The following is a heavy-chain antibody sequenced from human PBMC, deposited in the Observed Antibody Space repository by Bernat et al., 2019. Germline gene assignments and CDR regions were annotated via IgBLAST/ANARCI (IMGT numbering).Heavy chain of an antibody. CDR2: ISSSGSTI. V-gene: IGHV3-48*03. J-gene: IGHJ4*02. Sequence: EVQLVESGGGLVQPGGSLRLSCSASGFTFRSYEINWVRQVPGKGLEWVSYISSSGSTIYYADSVKGRFTISRDNAKNSLYLQMNSLRAEDTAVYYCARDSGGWVYFDYWGQGTLVTVSS. CDR1: GFTFRSYE. CDR3: ARDSGGWVYFDY. D-gene: IGHD6-19*01.